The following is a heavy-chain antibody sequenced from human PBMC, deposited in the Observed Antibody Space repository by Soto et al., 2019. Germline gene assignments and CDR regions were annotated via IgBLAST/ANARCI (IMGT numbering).Heavy chain of an antibody. Sequence: APVKVSCEASGYTCTSYGISWVRPAPGQGLEWMGWISAYNGNTNYAQKLQGRVTMTTDTSTSTAYMEPRRLRCADTAADSCGNDRTTIFRVVIFPSYDYYGMDVWGQGTTVTVSS. CDR2: ISAYNGNT. J-gene: IGHJ6*02. CDR1: GYTCTSYG. CDR3: GNDRTTIFRVVIFPSYDYYGMDV. D-gene: IGHD3-3*01. V-gene: IGHV1-18*01.